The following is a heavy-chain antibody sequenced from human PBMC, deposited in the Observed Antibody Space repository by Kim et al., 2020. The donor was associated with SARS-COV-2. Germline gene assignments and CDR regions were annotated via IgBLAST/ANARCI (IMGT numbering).Heavy chain of an antibody. CDR3: ATDLPDDEYAYYYGLDV. CDR1: GVTVSTKH. V-gene: IGHV3-53*01. D-gene: IGHD3-16*01. J-gene: IGHJ6*02. CDR2: IHSDGST. Sequence: GGSLRLSCEASGVTVSTKHMTWVHQAPGKGLEWVSLIHSDGSTFYADSVKGRFTISRDNSKSTLYLQMNSLRAEDTAVYYCATDLPDDEYAYYYGLDVWGQGTTVTVSS.